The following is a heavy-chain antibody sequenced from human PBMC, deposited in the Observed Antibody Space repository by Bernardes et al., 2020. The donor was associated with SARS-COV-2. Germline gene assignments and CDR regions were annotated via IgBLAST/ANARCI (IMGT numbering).Heavy chain of an antibody. V-gene: IGHV3-53*01. CDR1: GLSVSGYY. J-gene: IGHJ4*02. D-gene: IGHD2-15*01. CDR3: VRGGGTD. Sequence: GGSLRLSCAASGLSVSGYYMSWVRQVPGKGLACVSVIENSQVGGYTYYADSVKGRFTISRDKSKNTVYLQMNSLRAEDTALYYCVRGGGTDWGQGTLVTVSS. CDR2: IENSQVGGYT.